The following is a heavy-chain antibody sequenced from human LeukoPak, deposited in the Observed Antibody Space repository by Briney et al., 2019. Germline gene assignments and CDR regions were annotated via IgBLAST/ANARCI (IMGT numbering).Heavy chain of an antibody. V-gene: IGHV4-30-4*01. D-gene: IGHD3-9*01. CDR2: IYYSGST. CDR1: GGSISNTNW. Sequence: SGTLSLTCGVSGGSISNTNWWSWIRQPPGKGLEWIGYIYYSGSTYFNPSLKSRVTISVDTSKNQFSLKLNSVTAADTAVYYCARDHILTGEFDYWGQGTLVTVSS. CDR3: ARDHILTGEFDY. J-gene: IGHJ4*02.